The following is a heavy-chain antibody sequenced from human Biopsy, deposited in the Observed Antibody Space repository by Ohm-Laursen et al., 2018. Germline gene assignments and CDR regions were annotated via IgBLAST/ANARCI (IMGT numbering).Heavy chain of an antibody. CDR2: IFYSANT. J-gene: IGHJ4*02. Sequence: SETLSLTCTVPGVSINGGRYYWNWIRHHPGKGLEWIGNIFYSANTYYNPSLKSRVTISVDTSKNQFSLKLSSVTAADTAVYYCARLGSGDYFPTFFDFWGQGVLVTVSS. CDR1: GVSINGGRYY. CDR3: ARLGSGDYFPTFFDF. V-gene: IGHV4-31*03. D-gene: IGHD5-12*01.